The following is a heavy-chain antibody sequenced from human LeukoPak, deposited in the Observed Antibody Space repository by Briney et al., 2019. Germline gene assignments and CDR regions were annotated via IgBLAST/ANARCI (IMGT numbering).Heavy chain of an antibody. CDR3: VRSRGY. D-gene: IGHD2-2*01. Sequence: GGSLRLSCAASGFTFSSHWMNWVRQAPGKGLEWVANIKVDGSEKYYVDSVKGRFTISRDSAKNSLCLQMNSLRAEDTAIYYCVRSRGYWGQGTLVTVSS. CDR2: IKVDGSEK. J-gene: IGHJ4*02. CDR1: GFTFSSHW. V-gene: IGHV3-7*05.